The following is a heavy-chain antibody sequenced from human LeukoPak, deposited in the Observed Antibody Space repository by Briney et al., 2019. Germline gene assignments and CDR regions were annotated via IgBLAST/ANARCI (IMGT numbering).Heavy chain of an antibody. CDR3: ARKGIEAAGSWDWFDP. CDR2: IHYSGST. V-gene: IGHV4-31*03. Sequence: SKTLSLTCTVSGGSISSGSYHWSWIRQLPGKGLEWIGYIHYSGSTYYNPSLKSRATISVDTSKNQFALKMSSVTAADTAVYFCARKGIEAAGSWDWFDPWGQGTLVTVSS. D-gene: IGHD6-13*01. J-gene: IGHJ5*02. CDR1: GGSISSGSYH.